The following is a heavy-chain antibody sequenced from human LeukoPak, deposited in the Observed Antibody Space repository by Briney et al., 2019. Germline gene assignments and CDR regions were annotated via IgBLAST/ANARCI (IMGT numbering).Heavy chain of an antibody. CDR2: ISSGSSTI. CDR3: ARDHCSSTSCYYFDY. V-gene: IGHV3-48*04. Sequence: GGSLRLSCAASGFTFSNYSMNWVRQAPGKGLEWISYISSGSSTIYYADSVKGRFTISRDNAKNSLYLQMNSLRAEDTAVYYCARDHCSSTSCYYFDYWGQGTLVTVSS. CDR1: GFTFSNYS. D-gene: IGHD2-2*01. J-gene: IGHJ4*02.